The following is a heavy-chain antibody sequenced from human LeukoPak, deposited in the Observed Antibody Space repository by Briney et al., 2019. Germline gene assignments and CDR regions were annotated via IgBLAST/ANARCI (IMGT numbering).Heavy chain of an antibody. CDR3: ALSAGGSYPHNDAFDI. CDR2: INPNSGGI. J-gene: IGHJ3*02. Sequence: ASVKVSCKASGYTFNGYYMHWVRQAPGQGLEWMGWINPNSGGINYAQDFQGRVTMTRDMSTSTVYMDLSSLRSEDTAVYYCALSAGGSYPHNDAFDIWGQGTMVTVSS. D-gene: IGHD1-26*01. V-gene: IGHV1-2*02. CDR1: GYTFNGYY.